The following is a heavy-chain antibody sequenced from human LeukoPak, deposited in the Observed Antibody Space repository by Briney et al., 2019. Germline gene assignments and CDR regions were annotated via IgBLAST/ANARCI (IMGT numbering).Heavy chain of an antibody. J-gene: IGHJ3*02. CDR3: AKDLAAAGTLLAFDI. V-gene: IGHV3-7*01. CDR1: GFSFSSYW. D-gene: IGHD6-13*01. Sequence: GGSLRLSCAASGFSFSSYWMSWVRQAPGKGLEWVANVKQDGSEKLYVDSVKGRFTISRDNAKNSLYLQMNSLRAEDTAVYYCAKDLAAAGTLLAFDIWGQGTMVTVSS. CDR2: VKQDGSEK.